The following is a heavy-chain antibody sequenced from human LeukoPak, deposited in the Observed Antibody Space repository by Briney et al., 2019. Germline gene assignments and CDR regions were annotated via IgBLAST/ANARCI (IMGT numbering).Heavy chain of an antibody. D-gene: IGHD3-9*01. CDR3: ATGKHYDILTGYKPPPNFDY. J-gene: IGHJ4*02. Sequence: ASVKVSCKVSGYTLTELSMHWVRQAPGKGLEWMGGFDPEDGETIYAQKFQGRVTMTEDTSTDTAYMELSSLRSEDTAVYYCATGKHYDILTGYKPPPNFDYWGQGTLVTVSS. CDR1: GYTLTELS. CDR2: FDPEDGET. V-gene: IGHV1-24*01.